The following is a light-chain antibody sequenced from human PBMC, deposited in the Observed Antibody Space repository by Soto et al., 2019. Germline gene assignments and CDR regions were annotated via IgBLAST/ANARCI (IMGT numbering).Light chain of an antibody. Sequence: VVITQSPLSLPVTLAQPDSISCRSNQSLVHSDGIAYFSWFQQRPGRSPRRLIYKVSNRDSGVPAGFSGSGSGTDFALKISRVEAEDVGVYYCMQGTHWPITFGQGTRLEIK. CDR1: QSLVHSDGIAY. CDR3: MQGTHWPIT. CDR2: KVS. J-gene: IGKJ5*01. V-gene: IGKV2-30*02.